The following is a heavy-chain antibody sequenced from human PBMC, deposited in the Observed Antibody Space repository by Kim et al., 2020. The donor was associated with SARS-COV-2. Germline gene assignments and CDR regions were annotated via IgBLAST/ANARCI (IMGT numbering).Heavy chain of an antibody. CDR3: CCAEGLSTCIYY. CDR1: GGSFSSYC. D-gene: IGHD2-15*01. CDR2: INQNGSA. Sequence: SETLSLTCAVSGGSFSSYCLSWVRQPPGKGLEWVGNINQNGSANYYADPMRRRTITVSENTNKFSFLLRYSPAADAAGYYYCCAEGLSTCIYY. J-gene: IGHJ6*01. V-gene: IGHV4-34*01.